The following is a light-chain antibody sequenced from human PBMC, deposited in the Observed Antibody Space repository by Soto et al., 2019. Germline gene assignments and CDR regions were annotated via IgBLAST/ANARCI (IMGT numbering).Light chain of an antibody. V-gene: IGLV2-14*01. J-gene: IGLJ1*01. CDR1: SSDVGGYNL. CDR2: DVN. CDR3: SSYKSSSTLPYV. Sequence: QSALTQPASVSGSPGQSITISCTGTSSDVGGYNLVSWYQQYPDKAPKLMIFDVNTRPSGVSNRYSGSKSGNTASLTISGLQTEDEADYYCSSYKSSSTLPYVFGTGTKLTVL.